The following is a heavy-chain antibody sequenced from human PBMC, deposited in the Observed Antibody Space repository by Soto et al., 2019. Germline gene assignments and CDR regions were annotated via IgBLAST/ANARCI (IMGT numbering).Heavy chain of an antibody. D-gene: IGHD2-15*01. V-gene: IGHV4-39*01. J-gene: IGHJ6*02. CDR3: ASEVSSTDGMDV. CDR2: IYYTGNT. Sequence: SETLSLTCTVSGDSSVSSSSYYWGWIRQPPGKGLEWVGSIYYTGNTFYSPSFRSRLTISVDTSKSQFSLKLRSVTAADTATYYCASEVSSTDGMDVWGQGTTVTVSS. CDR1: GDSSVSSSSYY.